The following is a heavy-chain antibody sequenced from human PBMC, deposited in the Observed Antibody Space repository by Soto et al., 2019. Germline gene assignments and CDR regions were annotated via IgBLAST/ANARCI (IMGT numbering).Heavy chain of an antibody. CDR2: INAGNGNT. V-gene: IGHV1-3*01. Sequence: ASVKVSCKASGYTFTSYAMHWVRQAPGQRLEWMGWINAGNGNTKYSQKFQGRVTITRDTSASTAYMELSGLRSEGTAVYYCARYSSGWWGDNWFDPWGQGTLVTVSS. D-gene: IGHD6-19*01. CDR1: GYTFTSYA. CDR3: ARYSSGWWGDNWFDP. J-gene: IGHJ5*02.